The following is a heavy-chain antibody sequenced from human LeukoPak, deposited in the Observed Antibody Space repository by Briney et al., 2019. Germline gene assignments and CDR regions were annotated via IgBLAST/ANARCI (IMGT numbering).Heavy chain of an antibody. J-gene: IGHJ4*02. CDR3: ASALKRGSAGTLIDH. CDR2: INPNSGGT. D-gene: IGHD6-13*01. Sequence: ASVKVSCKASGYTFTGYYMHWVRQAPGQGLEWMGWINPNSGGTNYAQKFQGRVTMTRDTSISTAYMELSRLRSDDTAVYYCASALKRGSAGTLIDHWGQGTLVTVSS. V-gene: IGHV1-2*02. CDR1: GYTFTGYY.